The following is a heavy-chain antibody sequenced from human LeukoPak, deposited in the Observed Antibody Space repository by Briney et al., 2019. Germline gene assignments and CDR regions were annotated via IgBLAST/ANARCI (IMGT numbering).Heavy chain of an antibody. V-gene: IGHV1-2*02. D-gene: IGHD5-18*01. CDR2: INPNSGGT. Sequence: GASVKVSCKASGYTYTRYYMHWVRQAPGQGLEWMGWINPNSGGTNYAQKFQGRVTMTRDTSISTAYMELSRLRSDDTAVYYCAREGSGYGNWFDPWGQGTLVTVSS. CDR1: GYTYTRYY. CDR3: AREGSGYGNWFDP. J-gene: IGHJ5*02.